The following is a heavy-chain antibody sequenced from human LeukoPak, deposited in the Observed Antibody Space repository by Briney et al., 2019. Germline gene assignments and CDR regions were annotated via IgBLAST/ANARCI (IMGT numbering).Heavy chain of an antibody. D-gene: IGHD1-26*01. V-gene: IGHV3-74*01. Sequence: PGGSLRLSCTASGFSFSGHWMHWARQLPGKGLVWVSRISPTGSTTSYADSVKGRFTVSRDNAKNTLYLQLNNLRAEDTAVYYCARDKIVGATYFDYWGQGTLVTVSS. J-gene: IGHJ4*02. CDR3: ARDKIVGATYFDY. CDR1: GFSFSGHW. CDR2: ISPTGSTT.